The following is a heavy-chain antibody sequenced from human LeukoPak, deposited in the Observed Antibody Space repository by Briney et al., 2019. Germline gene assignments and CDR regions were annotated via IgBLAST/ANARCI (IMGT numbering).Heavy chain of an antibody. V-gene: IGHV1-18*01. CDR2: ISAYNGNT. Sequence: ASVNVSCKASGYTFTSYGISWVRQAPGQGLEWMGWISAYNGNTNYAQKLEGRVTMTTDTSTSTAYMELSSLRSEDTAVYYCARERTYIVGAIDYWGQGTLVTVSS. CDR3: ARERTYIVGAIDY. CDR1: GYTFTSYG. J-gene: IGHJ4*02. D-gene: IGHD1-26*01.